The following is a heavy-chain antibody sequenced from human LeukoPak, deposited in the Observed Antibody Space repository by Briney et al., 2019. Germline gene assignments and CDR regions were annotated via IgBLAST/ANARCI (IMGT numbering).Heavy chain of an antibody. CDR2: IIPIFGTA. CDR3: ARARGRRWELLGPFDY. J-gene: IGHJ4*02. V-gene: IGHV1-69*05. CDR1: GGTFSSYA. Sequence: SVKVSCKASGGTFSSYAISWVRQAPGQGLEWMGGIIPIFGTANYAQKFQGRVTITTDESTSTAYMEPSSLRSEDTAVYYCARARGRRWELLGPFDYWGQGTLVTVSS. D-gene: IGHD1-26*01.